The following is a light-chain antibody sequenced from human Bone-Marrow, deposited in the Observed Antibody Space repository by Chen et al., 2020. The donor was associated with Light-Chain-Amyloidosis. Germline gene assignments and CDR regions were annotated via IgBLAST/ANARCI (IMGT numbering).Light chain of an antibody. CDR1: QSISSY. V-gene: IGKV1-39*01. CDR3: QQSYSTPYT. J-gene: IGKJ2*01. CDR2: AAS. Sequence: DIQLTQSPPSRSAPVGDRVTITCRASQSISSYLNWYQQKPGKAPKLLIYAASSLQSGVPSRFSGSRSGTDFTLTISSLQPEDFATYYCQQSYSTPYTFGQGTKLEIK.